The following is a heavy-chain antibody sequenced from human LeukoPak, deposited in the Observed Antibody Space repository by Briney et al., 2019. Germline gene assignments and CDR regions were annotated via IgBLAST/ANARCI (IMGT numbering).Heavy chain of an antibody. D-gene: IGHD3-10*01. CDR3: AREAPRAGTYYFDY. J-gene: IGHJ4*02. Sequence: SETLSLTCTVSGGSISSYYWSWIRQPPGKGLEWIGYIYYSGSTNYNPSLKSRVTISVDTSKNQFSLKLRSVTAADTAVYFCAREAPRAGTYYFDYWGQGTLLTVSS. V-gene: IGHV4-59*01. CDR1: GGSISSYY. CDR2: IYYSGST.